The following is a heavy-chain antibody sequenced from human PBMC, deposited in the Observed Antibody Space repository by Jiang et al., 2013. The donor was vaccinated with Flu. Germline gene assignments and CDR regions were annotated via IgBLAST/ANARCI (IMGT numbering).Heavy chain of an antibody. J-gene: IGHJ4*02. CDR3: ARVSSGWSSYFDY. V-gene: IGHV4-59*01. Sequence: KSRVTISVDTSENQFSLKLSSVTAADTAVYYCARVSSGWSSYFDYWGQGTLVTVSS. D-gene: IGHD6-19*01.